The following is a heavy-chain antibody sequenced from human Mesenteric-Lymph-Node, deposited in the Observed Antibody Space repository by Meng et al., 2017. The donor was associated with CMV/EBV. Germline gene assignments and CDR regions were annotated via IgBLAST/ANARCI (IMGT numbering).Heavy chain of an antibody. CDR1: GFPFVNFA. Sequence: CAASGFPFVNFAMTWVRQAPGKGLEWVSAISTSGDATYYADSVKARFTISRDNSKNTLYLQMNSLRAEDTAVYYCAKDPSHAYYYYGIDVWGHGTTVPFSS. CDR2: ISTSGDAT. D-gene: IGHD2-2*01. CDR3: AKDPSHAYYYYGIDV. J-gene: IGHJ6*02. V-gene: IGHV3-23*01.